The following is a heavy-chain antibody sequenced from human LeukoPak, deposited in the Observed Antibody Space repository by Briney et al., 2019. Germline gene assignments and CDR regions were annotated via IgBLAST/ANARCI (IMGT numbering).Heavy chain of an antibody. CDR3: ARGAVAGYSNAPLDY. J-gene: IGHJ4*02. D-gene: IGHD6-13*01. CDR1: GGSISSYY. CDR2: IYYSGST. V-gene: IGHV4-59*01. Sequence: SETLSLTCTVSGGSISSYYWSWIRQPPGKGLEWIGYIYYSGSTNYNPSLRSRVTISVDTSKNQFSLKLTSMTAADTAVYYCARGAVAGYSNAPLDYWGPGTLVTVSS.